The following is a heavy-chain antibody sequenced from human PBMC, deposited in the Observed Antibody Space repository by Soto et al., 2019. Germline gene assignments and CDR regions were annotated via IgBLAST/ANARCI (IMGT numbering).Heavy chain of an antibody. CDR3: AKDPSSSPSYYYYGMDV. CDR1: GFTFSSYA. Sequence: GGSLRLSCAASGFTFSSYAMSWVRQAPGKGLEWVSAISGSGGSTYYADSVKGRFTISRDNSKNTLYLQMNSLRAEDTAVYYCAKDPSSSPSYYYYGMDVWGKETTVTVSS. V-gene: IGHV3-23*01. CDR2: ISGSGGST. D-gene: IGHD6-6*01. J-gene: IGHJ6*04.